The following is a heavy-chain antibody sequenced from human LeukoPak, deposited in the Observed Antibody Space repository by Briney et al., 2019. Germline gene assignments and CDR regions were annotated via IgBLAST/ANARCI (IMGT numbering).Heavy chain of an antibody. V-gene: IGHV3-48*04. CDR1: GFTFSNYN. Sequence: GGSLRLSCAASGFTFSNYNMNWVRQAPGKGLEWVSDIDTSSSTIYYADSVKGRFTISRDNAKNSLYLQMNSLRAEDTAVYYCARYCSSTSCYRSFDYWGQGTLVTVSS. D-gene: IGHD2-2*02. CDR2: IDTSSSTI. J-gene: IGHJ4*02. CDR3: ARYCSSTSCYRSFDY.